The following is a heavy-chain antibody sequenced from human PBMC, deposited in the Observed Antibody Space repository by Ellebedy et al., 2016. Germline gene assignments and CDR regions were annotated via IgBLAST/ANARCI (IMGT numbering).Heavy chain of an antibody. CDR3: ARARGPGAFDI. CDR2: IWYDASNK. D-gene: IGHD3-16*01. V-gene: IGHV3-33*01. J-gene: IGHJ3*02. Sequence: GGSLRLXCAASGFTFSSYAMHWVRQAPGKGLEWVAVIWYDASNKYYADSVKGRFTISRDNSKNTLYLQMNSLRAEDTAVYYCARARGPGAFDIWGQGTMVTVSS. CDR1: GFTFSSYA.